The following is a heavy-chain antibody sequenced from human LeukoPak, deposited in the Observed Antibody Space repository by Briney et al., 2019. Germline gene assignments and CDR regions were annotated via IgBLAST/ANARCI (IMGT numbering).Heavy chain of an antibody. CDR3: ARGNSSSWLFQH. CDR1: GFTFSSYA. CDR2: ISYDGSNK. J-gene: IGHJ1*01. D-gene: IGHD6-13*01. Sequence: GRSLRLSCAASGFTFSSYAMHWVRQAPGKGLEWVAVISYDGSNKYYADSVKGRFTISRDNSKNTLYLQMNSLRAEDTAVYYCARGNSSSWLFQHWGQGTLVTVSS. V-gene: IGHV3-30-3*01.